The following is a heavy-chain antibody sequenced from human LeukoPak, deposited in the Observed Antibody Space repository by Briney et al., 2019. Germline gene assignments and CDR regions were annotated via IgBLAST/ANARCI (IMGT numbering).Heavy chain of an antibody. J-gene: IGHJ4*02. CDR3: ARWSQGDYAFLSSGFVDY. Sequence: SETLSLTCAVYGGSFSGYYWSWIRQPPGKGLEWIGEINHSGSTNYSPSPKSRVTISVDTSKNQFSLKLSSVTAADTAVYYCARWSQGDYAFLSSGFVDYWGQGTLVTVSS. V-gene: IGHV4-34*01. CDR2: INHSGST. D-gene: IGHD4-17*01. CDR1: GGSFSGYY.